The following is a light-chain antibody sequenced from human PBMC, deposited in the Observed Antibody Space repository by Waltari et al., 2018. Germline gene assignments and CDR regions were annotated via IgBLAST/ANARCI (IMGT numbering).Light chain of an antibody. CDR1: QWVSSY. CDR2: DAS. J-gene: IGKJ4*01. Sequence: EIVLTQSTATLSLSPGERATLSCRASQWVSSYLAWYQQKSGHAPRLPIYDASNRATGIPARFIGGGSGTDCTLTISSLEPEDFAVYYCQQRSDWLLTFGGGTKVEIK. CDR3: QQRSDWLLT. V-gene: IGKV3-11*01.